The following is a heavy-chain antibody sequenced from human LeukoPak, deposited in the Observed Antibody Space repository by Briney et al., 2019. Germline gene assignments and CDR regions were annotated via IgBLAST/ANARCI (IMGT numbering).Heavy chain of an antibody. J-gene: IGHJ3*02. D-gene: IGHD3-22*01. CDR3: ARDYDSSGYYDAFDI. Sequence: SETLSLTCTVSGGSISSYYWSWIRQPPGKGLEWIGYIYYSGSTNYNPSLKSRVTISVDTSKTQFSLKLSSVTAADTAVYYCARDYDSSGYYDAFDIWGQGTMVTVSS. CDR1: GGSISSYY. CDR2: IYYSGST. V-gene: IGHV4-59*01.